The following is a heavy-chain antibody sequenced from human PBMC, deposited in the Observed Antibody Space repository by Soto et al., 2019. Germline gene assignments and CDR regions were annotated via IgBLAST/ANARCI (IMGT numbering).Heavy chain of an antibody. V-gene: IGHV3-30*18. CDR3: AKGHRMIVVVSFDY. J-gene: IGHJ4*02. CDR1: GFTFSSYG. D-gene: IGHD3-22*01. CDR2: ISYDGSNK. Sequence: LRLSCAASGFTFSSYGMHWVRQAPGKGLEWVAVISYDGSNKYYADSVKGRFTISRDNSKNTLYLQMNSLRAEDAAVYYCAKGHRMIVVVSFDYWGQGTLVTVSS.